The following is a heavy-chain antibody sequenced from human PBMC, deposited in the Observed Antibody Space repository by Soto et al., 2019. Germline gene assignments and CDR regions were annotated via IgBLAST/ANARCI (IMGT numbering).Heavy chain of an antibody. Sequence: QVQLVQSGAEVKKPGSSVKVSCKASGGTYSSYTISWVRQAPGQGLEWMGRIIPILGIANSAQKFQGRVPITADKSTSTAYMELSSLRSEDTAVYYCSTHVPPIGYWGQGTLVTVSS. D-gene: IGHD6-6*01. J-gene: IGHJ4*02. CDR1: GGTYSSYT. V-gene: IGHV1-69*02. CDR3: STHVPPIGY. CDR2: IIPILGIA.